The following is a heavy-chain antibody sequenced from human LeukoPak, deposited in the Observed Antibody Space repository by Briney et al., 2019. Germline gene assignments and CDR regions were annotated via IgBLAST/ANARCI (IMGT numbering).Heavy chain of an antibody. Sequence: PGGSLRLSCAASGFTFSHYGMHWVRQAPGKGLEWVALIRYDGSKQYYADSVKGRFIISRDTSKNTLYLQMNSLRVEDTAVYYCARDPSYDFWSGSLDYWGQGTLVTVSS. CDR3: ARDPSYDFWSGSLDY. V-gene: IGHV3-30*02. CDR1: GFTFSHYG. D-gene: IGHD3-3*01. CDR2: IRYDGSKQ. J-gene: IGHJ4*02.